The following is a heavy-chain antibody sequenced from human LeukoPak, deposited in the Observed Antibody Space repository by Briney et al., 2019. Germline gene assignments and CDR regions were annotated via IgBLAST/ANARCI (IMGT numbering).Heavy chain of an antibody. V-gene: IGHV1-8*01. CDR3: ARGPDYYDSSGYPFRH. CDR1: GYTFTSYD. Sequence: ASVKVSCKASGYTFTSYDINWVRQATGQGLEWMGWMNPNSGNTGYAQKLQGRVTMTRNTSISTAYMELSSLRSEDTAVYYCARGPDYYDSSGYPFRHWGQGTLVTVSS. CDR2: MNPNSGNT. D-gene: IGHD3-22*01. J-gene: IGHJ1*01.